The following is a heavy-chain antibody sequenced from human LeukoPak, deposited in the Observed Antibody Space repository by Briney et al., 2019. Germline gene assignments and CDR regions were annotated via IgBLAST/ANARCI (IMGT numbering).Heavy chain of an antibody. CDR2: ISAYNGNT. D-gene: IGHD3-22*01. J-gene: IGHJ4*02. Sequence: ASVKVSCTASGYTCTIYGISWVRQAPGQGLEWMGWISAYNGNTNYAQKLQGRVTMTTDTSTSTAYMELRSLRSDDTAVYYCAKNHYYDSSGYYSYWGQGTLVTVSS. CDR1: GYTCTIYG. V-gene: IGHV1-18*01. CDR3: AKNHYYDSSGYYSY.